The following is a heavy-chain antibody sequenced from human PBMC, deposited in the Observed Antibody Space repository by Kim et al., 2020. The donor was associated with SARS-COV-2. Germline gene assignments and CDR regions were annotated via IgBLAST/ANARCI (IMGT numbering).Heavy chain of an antibody. CDR3: AGSSGWYSWFDP. Sequence: KDHAASVKGRFTIPRDNYKSTLSLQMNSLRAEDTAVYYCAGSSGWYSWFDPWGQGTLVTVSS. CDR2: K. D-gene: IGHD6-19*01. V-gene: IGHV3-33*01. J-gene: IGHJ5*02.